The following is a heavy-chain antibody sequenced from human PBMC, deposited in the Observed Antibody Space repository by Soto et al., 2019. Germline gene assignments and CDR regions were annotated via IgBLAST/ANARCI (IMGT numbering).Heavy chain of an antibody. Sequence: QVQLVESGGGVVQPGRSLRLSCAASGFTFSSYAMHWVRQAPGKGLEWVAVISYDGSNKYYADSVKGRFTISRDNSKYTLYLQMNSLRAEDTAVYYCARDKRDLRFLEWSYYFDFWGQGTLVTVSS. V-gene: IGHV3-30-3*01. CDR1: GFTFSSYA. CDR3: ARDKRDLRFLEWSYYFDF. CDR2: ISYDGSNK. J-gene: IGHJ4*02. D-gene: IGHD3-3*01.